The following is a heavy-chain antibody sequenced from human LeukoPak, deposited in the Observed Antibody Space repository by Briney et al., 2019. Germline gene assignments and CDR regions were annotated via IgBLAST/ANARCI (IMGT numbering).Heavy chain of an antibody. Sequence: GGSLRLSCAASGFTFSSYGMHWVRQAPGKGLEWVAVISYDGSNKYYADSVKGRFTISRDNSKNTLYLQMNSLRAEDTAVYYCAKDLTPTAMGIDYWGQGTLVTVSS. CDR1: GFTFSSYG. J-gene: IGHJ4*02. V-gene: IGHV3-30*18. D-gene: IGHD5-18*01. CDR3: AKDLTPTAMGIDY. CDR2: ISYDGSNK.